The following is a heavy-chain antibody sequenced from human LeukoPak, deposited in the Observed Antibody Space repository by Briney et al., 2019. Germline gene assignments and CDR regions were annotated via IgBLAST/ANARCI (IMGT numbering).Heavy chain of an antibody. J-gene: IGHJ6*02. CDR2: ISGSGGST. Sequence: GGSLRLSCAASGFTFSSYAMSWVRQAPGKGLEWVSAISGSGGSTYYADSVKGRFTISRDNSKNTLYLQMNSLRAEDTAVYYCAKFRSGYYWYYYDMDVWGQGTTVTVSS. D-gene: IGHD3-3*01. V-gene: IGHV3-23*01. CDR3: AKFRSGYYWYYYDMDV. CDR1: GFTFSSYA.